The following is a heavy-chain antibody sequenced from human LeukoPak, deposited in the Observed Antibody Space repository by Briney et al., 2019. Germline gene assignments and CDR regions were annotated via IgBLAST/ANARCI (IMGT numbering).Heavy chain of an antibody. Sequence: PGGSLRLSCAASGFTFSSYSMNWVRQAPGKGLEWVSSISSSSSYIYYADSVKGRFTISRDNAKNSLYLQMSTLRAEDTAVYYCARERAEGFDYWGQGILVTVSS. CDR3: ARERAEGFDY. CDR1: GFTFSSYS. V-gene: IGHV3-21*01. D-gene: IGHD6-19*01. J-gene: IGHJ4*02. CDR2: ISSSSSYI.